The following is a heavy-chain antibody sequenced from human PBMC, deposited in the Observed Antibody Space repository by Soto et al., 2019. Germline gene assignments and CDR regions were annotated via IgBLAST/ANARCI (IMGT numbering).Heavy chain of an antibody. Sequence: EVQLVESGGGLVQPGRSLRLSCAASGFTFDDYAMHWVRQAPGKGLEWVSGISWNSGSIGYADSVKGRFTISRDNAKNSLYLQMNSLRAEDTALYYCAKDILVRFLEWSFDYWGQGTLVTVSS. CDR3: AKDILVRFLEWSFDY. CDR1: GFTFDDYA. J-gene: IGHJ4*02. CDR2: ISWNSGSI. D-gene: IGHD3-3*01. V-gene: IGHV3-9*01.